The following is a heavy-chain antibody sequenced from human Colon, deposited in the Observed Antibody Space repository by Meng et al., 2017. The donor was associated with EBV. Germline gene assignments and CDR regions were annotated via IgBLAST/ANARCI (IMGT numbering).Heavy chain of an antibody. CDR3: ARDRKHYGERGWFDP. V-gene: IGHV4-30-4*01. CDR1: GGSISSGDYY. CDR2: IYYSGST. J-gene: IGHJ5*02. Sequence: GHRHGSGPGLVQPYQTLSLTCTVSGGSISSGDYYWSWIRQPPGKGLEWIGCIYYSGSTYSNASLKSRVTISIDRSKNQFSLKLSSVTAADTAVYYCARDRKHYGERGWFDPWGQGTLVTVSS. D-gene: IGHD4-17*01.